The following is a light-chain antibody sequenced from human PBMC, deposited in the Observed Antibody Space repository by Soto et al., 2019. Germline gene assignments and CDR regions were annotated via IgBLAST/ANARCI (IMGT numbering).Light chain of an antibody. J-gene: IGLJ2*01. V-gene: IGLV4-69*01. CDR3: QTWGTGIQV. CDR1: SGHSSYA. Sequence: QSVLTQSPSASASLGAWVKPTCTLSSGHSSYAIAWHQQQPGKGPRYLLKLNSAGSHNKGDGIPDRFSGSSSGAERYLTISSLQSEDEADYYCQTWGTGIQVFGGGTKLTVL. CDR2: LNSAGSH.